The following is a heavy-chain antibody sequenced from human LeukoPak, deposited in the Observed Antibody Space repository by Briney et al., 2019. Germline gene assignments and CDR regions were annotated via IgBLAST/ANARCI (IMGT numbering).Heavy chain of an antibody. Sequence: PGGPLRLSCAASGFTFSSYWMHWVRQAPGKGLVWVSRINSDGSSTSYADSVKGRFTISRDNAKNTLYVQMNSLRAEDTAVYYCARARIQLWDDAFDIWGQGTMVTVSS. CDR3: ARARIQLWDDAFDI. V-gene: IGHV3-74*01. CDR2: INSDGSST. CDR1: GFTFSSYW. J-gene: IGHJ3*02. D-gene: IGHD5-18*01.